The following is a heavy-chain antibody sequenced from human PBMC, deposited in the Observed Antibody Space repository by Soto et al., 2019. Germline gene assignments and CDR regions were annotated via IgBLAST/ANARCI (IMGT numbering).Heavy chain of an antibody. J-gene: IGHJ4*02. CDR1: GYSFTSYW. CDR2: IDPSDSYT. V-gene: IGHV5-10-1*01. D-gene: IGHD3-3*01. Sequence: ETLSLSCKGSGYSFTSYWISWVRQMPGKGLEWMGRIDPSDSYTNYSPSFQGHVTTSADKSISTAYLQWSSLKASDTAMYYCATLTTVFGVVIIPPFDSWGQGTLVTVSS. CDR3: ATLTTVFGVVIIPPFDS.